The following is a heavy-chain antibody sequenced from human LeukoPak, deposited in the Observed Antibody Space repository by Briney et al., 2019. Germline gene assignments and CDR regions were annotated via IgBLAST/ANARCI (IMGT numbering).Heavy chain of an antibody. CDR1: GYTFTSYY. V-gene: IGHV1-46*01. J-gene: IGHJ6*03. Sequence: ASVKVSCKASGYTFTSYYMHWVRQAPGQGLEWMGIINPSGGSTSYAQKFQGRVTMTRDTSTSTVYMELSSLRSEDTAVYYCARDRKSIVVVRDYYYYMDVWGKGTTVTISS. D-gene: IGHD2-15*01. CDR2: INPSGGST. CDR3: ARDRKSIVVVRDYYYYMDV.